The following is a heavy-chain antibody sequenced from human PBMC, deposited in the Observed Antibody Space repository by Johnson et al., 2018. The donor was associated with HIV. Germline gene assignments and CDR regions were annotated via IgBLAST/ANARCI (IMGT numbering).Heavy chain of an antibody. CDR2: IRYDGSNK. CDR3: ARGGSCYNAHFDI. J-gene: IGHJ3*02. V-gene: IGHV3-33*01. CDR1: GFTFSSYG. D-gene: IGHD2-15*01. Sequence: QVLLVESGGGVVQPGRSLRLSCAASGFTFSSYGMHWVRQAPGKGLEWVAFIRYDGSNKYYADSVKGRFTISRDNSKNKLYLQMNSLRAEDTAVYYCARGGSCYNAHFDIWGQGTMVTVSS.